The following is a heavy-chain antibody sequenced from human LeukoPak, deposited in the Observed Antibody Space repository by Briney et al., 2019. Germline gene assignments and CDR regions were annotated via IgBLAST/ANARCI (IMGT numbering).Heavy chain of an antibody. CDR1: GGSISGGSISGYH. CDR2: MHYSGTT. Sequence: PSETLSLTCSVSGGSISGGSISGYHWSWIRQPPGKGLELIAYMHYSGTTHYNPSLKSRVSISVDTSRKQISLELTSVTAADTAVYYCARGIVGATNNWFNPWGQGTLVTVSS. CDR3: ARGIVGATNNWFNP. V-gene: IGHV4-61*08. J-gene: IGHJ5*02. D-gene: IGHD1-26*01.